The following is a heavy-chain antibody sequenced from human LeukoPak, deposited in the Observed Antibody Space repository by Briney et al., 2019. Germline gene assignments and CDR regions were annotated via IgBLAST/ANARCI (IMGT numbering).Heavy chain of an antibody. V-gene: IGHV3-23*01. CDR3: AKERLHSGSDFRYFDY. CDR2: ISDGGGRRT. Sequence: PGGSLRLSCAASGFTFSTYAMSWVRQTPGRGLEWVSAISDGGGRRTWYADYVKGRFTISRDNSKNTVYLQMNRLRAEDTAIYYCAKERLHSGSDFRYFDYWGQGTLVTVST. D-gene: IGHD1-26*01. J-gene: IGHJ4*02. CDR1: GFTFSTYA.